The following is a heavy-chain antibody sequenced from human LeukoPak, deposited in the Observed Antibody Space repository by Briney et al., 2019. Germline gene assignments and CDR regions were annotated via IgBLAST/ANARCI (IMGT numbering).Heavy chain of an antibody. CDR3: ARVIRLRNYGSGFFQH. CDR2: IYYSGST. CDR1: GGSISSSSYY. D-gene: IGHD3-10*01. J-gene: IGHJ1*01. Sequence: SSETLSLTCTVSGGSISSSSYYWGWIRQPPGKGLEWIGSIYYSGSTYYNPSLKSRVTISVDTSKNQFSLKLSSVTAADTAVYYCARVIRLRNYGSGFFQHWGQGTLVTVSS. V-gene: IGHV4-39*07.